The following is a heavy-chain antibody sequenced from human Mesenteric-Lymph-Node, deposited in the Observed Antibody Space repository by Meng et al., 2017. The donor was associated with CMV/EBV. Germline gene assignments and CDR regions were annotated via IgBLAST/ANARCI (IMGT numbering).Heavy chain of an antibody. J-gene: IGHJ6*02. CDR1: GFTFNDYY. CDR2: ISPTGSSV. Sequence: GGSLRLSCAASGFTFNDYYMSWIRQAPGKGLEWVSFISPTGSSVYYADSVKGRFTISRDNADNSLYLQMNSLRAEDTAVYFCARDMGTSYLVYYFGLDVWGQGTMVTVSS. V-gene: IGHV3-11*01. D-gene: IGHD1-7*01. CDR3: ARDMGTSYLVYYFGLDV.